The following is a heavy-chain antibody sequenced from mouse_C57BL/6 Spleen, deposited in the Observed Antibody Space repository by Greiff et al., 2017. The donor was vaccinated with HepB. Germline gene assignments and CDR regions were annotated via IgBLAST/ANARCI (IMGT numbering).Heavy chain of an antibody. CDR3: TREDLGYFDV. CDR1: GFTFSSYA. CDR2: ISSGGDYI. Sequence: EVKLMESGEGLVKPGGSLKLSCAASGFTFSSYAMSWVRQTPEKRLEWVAYISSGGDYIYYADTVKGRFTISRDNARNTLYLQMSSLKSEDTAMYYCTREDLGYFDVWGTGTTVTVSS. V-gene: IGHV5-9-1*02. J-gene: IGHJ1*03.